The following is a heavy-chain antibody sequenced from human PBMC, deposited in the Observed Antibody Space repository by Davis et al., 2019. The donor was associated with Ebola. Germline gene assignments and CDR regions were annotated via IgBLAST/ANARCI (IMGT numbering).Heavy chain of an antibody. Sequence: GESLKIPCAASGFTFSSYSMNWVRQAPGKGLEWVSYISSSSSTIYYADSVKGRFTISRDKAKKTVFLQMNSLRDEDTAVYYCASDEGLYGIWGKGTMVTVSS. CDR1: GFTFSSYS. CDR3: ASDEGLYGI. D-gene: IGHD3-16*01. CDR2: ISSSSSTI. V-gene: IGHV3-48*02. J-gene: IGHJ3*02.